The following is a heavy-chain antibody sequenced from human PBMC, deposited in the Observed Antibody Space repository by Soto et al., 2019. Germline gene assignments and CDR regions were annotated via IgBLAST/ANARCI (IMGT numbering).Heavy chain of an antibody. D-gene: IGHD6-13*01. CDR1: GGPISSSSYY. V-gene: IGHV4-39*01. CDR3: AGHIRAAAGKTRTYGMDV. J-gene: IGHJ6*02. CDR2: DSNSGRT. Sequence: PSDTRSRTCSVCGGPISSSSYYCVWISQPPGKGLEWIGSDSNSGRTYYNPSLKSRVTISVDTSKNQFSLKLSSVTAADTAVYYCAGHIRAAAGKTRTYGMDVWGQGTTVT.